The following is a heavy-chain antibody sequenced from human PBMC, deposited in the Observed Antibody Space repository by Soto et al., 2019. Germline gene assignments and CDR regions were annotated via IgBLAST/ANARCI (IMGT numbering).Heavy chain of an antibody. D-gene: IGHD3-22*01. CDR1: GCSINNSSYS. CDR3: ARRLYYDSSGFEGGGMDV. V-gene: IGHV4-39*01. J-gene: IGHJ6*02. CDR2: MYYSGNT. Sequence: SEPLSLTCTVSGCSINNSSYSWGLIRHPPGKGLEWIGTMYYSGNTYYNPSLKSRVTISVDTSKNQFSLKLSSVTAADTAVYYCARRLYYDSSGFEGGGMDVWGQGTTVT.